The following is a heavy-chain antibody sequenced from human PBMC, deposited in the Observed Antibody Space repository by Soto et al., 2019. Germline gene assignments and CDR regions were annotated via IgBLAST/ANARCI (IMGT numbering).Heavy chain of an antibody. J-gene: IGHJ6*02. CDR1: GGSISSSSYY. Sequence: PSETLSLTCTVSGGSISSSSYYWGWIRQPPGKGLEWIGSIYYSGSTYYNPSLKSRVTISVDTSKNQFSLKLSSVTAADTAVYYCARLDFWSGYYTNYYYGMAVWGQGTTVTVSS. V-gene: IGHV4-39*01. D-gene: IGHD3-3*01. CDR2: IYYSGST. CDR3: ARLDFWSGYYTNYYYGMAV.